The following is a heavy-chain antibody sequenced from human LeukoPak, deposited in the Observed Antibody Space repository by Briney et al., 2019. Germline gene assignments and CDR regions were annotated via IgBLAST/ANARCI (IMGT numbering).Heavy chain of an antibody. D-gene: IGHD3-9*01. CDR1: GGSISSYY. Sequence: SETLCLTRTVSGGSISSYYWSWIRQPPGKGLERIGYIYYSGSTNYNPSLKSRVTISVDTSKNQFSLKLSSVTAADTAVYYCARDAQYYDILTGYYYYFDYWGQGTLVTVSS. CDR3: ARDAQYYDILTGYYYYFDY. J-gene: IGHJ4*02. CDR2: IYYSGST. V-gene: IGHV4-59*01.